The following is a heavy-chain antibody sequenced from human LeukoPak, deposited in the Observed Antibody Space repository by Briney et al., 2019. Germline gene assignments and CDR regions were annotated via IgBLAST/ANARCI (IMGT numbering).Heavy chain of an antibody. Sequence: PGGSLRLSCAASGFTFSSYEMNWVRQAPGKGLEWVSYISSSGSTIYYADSVKGRFTISRDNAKNSLYLQMNSLRAEDMALYYCAKDKWPFGIAVALGPFDYWGQGTLVTVSS. CDR2: ISSSGSTI. J-gene: IGHJ4*02. CDR3: AKDKWPFGIAVALGPFDY. CDR1: GFTFSSYE. V-gene: IGHV3-48*03. D-gene: IGHD6-19*01.